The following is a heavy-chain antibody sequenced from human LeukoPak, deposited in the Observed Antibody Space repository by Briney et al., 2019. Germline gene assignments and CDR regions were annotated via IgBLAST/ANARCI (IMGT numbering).Heavy chain of an antibody. J-gene: IGHJ4*02. V-gene: IGHV3-48*01. CDR1: EFIFGTYS. D-gene: IGHD3-16*01. Sequence: GGSLRLSCAASEFIFGTYSMSWVRQAPGKGLEWVSSISSSNIYYADSVRGRFTISRDNAKNSLYLQMNSLRADDTAVYYCAREGGFDYWGQGTLVTVSS. CDR3: AREGGFDY. CDR2: ISSSNI.